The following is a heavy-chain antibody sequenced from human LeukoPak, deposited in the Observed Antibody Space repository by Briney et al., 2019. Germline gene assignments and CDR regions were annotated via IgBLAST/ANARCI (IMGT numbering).Heavy chain of an antibody. J-gene: IGHJ4*02. Sequence: GGSLRLSCAASGFTFSSYWMSWVRQAPGKGLEWVGNIKQDGSEKYYVDSVKGRFTISRDNAKNSLYLQMNSLRAEDTAVYYCARDPPDILTGYHGYWGQGTLVTVSS. CDR2: IKQDGSEK. D-gene: IGHD3-9*01. CDR1: GFTFSSYW. CDR3: ARDPPDILTGYHGY. V-gene: IGHV3-7*01.